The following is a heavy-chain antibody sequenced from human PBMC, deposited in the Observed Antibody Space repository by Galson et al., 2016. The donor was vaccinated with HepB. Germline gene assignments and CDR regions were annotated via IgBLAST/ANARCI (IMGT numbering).Heavy chain of an antibody. V-gene: IGHV3-66*01. CDR2: IYSGGNT. J-gene: IGHJ4*02. D-gene: IGHD2-2*01. CDR3: ATSPSRGY. Sequence: SLRLSCAASGFTVSNNYMSWVHQAPGKGLEWVSVIYSGGNTFYADSVKGRFTISRDTSKDTLYLQMNSLRAEDTAVYYCATSPSRGYWGQGTLVTVSS. CDR1: GFTVSNNY.